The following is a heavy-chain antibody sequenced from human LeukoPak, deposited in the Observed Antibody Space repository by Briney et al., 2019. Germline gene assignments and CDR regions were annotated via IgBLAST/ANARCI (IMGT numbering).Heavy chain of an antibody. CDR3: AKGYDFWSGNGMDV. V-gene: IGHV3-30-3*01. D-gene: IGHD3-3*01. Sequence: GGSLRLSCAASGFTFSNYAMHWVRQAPGKGLEWVAIITYDGSKIYYADPVKGRFTISRDNSNNTLSLLMHSLRAEDTAAYYCAKGYDFWSGNGMDVWGQGTTVTVSS. CDR2: ITYDGSKI. CDR1: GFTFSNYA. J-gene: IGHJ6*02.